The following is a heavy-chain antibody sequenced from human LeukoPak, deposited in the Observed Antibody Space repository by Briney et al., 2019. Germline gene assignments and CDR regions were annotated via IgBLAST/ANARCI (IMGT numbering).Heavy chain of an antibody. J-gene: IGHJ4*02. CDR3: ARAAEDGLDY. Sequence: PGGSLRLSCAASGFTVNSYGMNWVRQAPGEGLEWVAHISGSDSLTFYADSVKGRFTISRDNAKNSLYLQMNTLRAEDTAVYYCARAAEDGLDYWGQGTLVTVSS. CDR2: ISGSDSLT. D-gene: IGHD2-15*01. V-gene: IGHV3-48*03. CDR1: GFTVNSYG.